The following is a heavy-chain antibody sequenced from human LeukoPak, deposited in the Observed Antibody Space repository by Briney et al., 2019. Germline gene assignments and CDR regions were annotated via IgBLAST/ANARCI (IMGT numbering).Heavy chain of an antibody. J-gene: IGHJ4*02. Sequence: KSSETLSLTCAVSGYSISSGYYWGWIRQPPGKGLEWIGSIYHSGSTYYNSSLKSRVTISVDTSKNQFSLKLSSVTAADTAVYYCAAAVAGKLDYWGQGTLVTVSS. V-gene: IGHV4-38-2*01. D-gene: IGHD6-19*01. CDR1: GYSISSGYY. CDR3: AAAVAGKLDY. CDR2: IYHSGST.